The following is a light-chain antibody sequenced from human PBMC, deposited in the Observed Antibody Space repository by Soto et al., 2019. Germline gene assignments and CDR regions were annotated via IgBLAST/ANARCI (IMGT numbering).Light chain of an antibody. Sequence: EIVMTRSPAALSVSPGERATLSCRASQSVSTNLAWYQQKPGQAPRLLIYGASTRATGIPARFSGSGSGTEFTLTISSLQSEDFAVYYCQQYSNWPHTFGQGTKLEIK. CDR2: GAS. V-gene: IGKV3-15*01. CDR1: QSVSTN. CDR3: QQYSNWPHT. J-gene: IGKJ2*01.